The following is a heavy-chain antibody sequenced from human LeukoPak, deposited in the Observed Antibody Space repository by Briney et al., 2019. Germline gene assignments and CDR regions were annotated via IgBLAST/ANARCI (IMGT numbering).Heavy chain of an antibody. CDR3: ARAKGYCSSTSCPMGYYFDY. CDR1: GGSISSSTYY. CDR2: IYYSGST. J-gene: IGHJ4*02. Sequence: SETLSLTCTVSGGSISSSTYYWGWIRQPPGKGLEWIGSIYYSGSTYYNPSLKSRVTISVDTSKNQFSLKLSSVTAADTAVYYCARAKGYCSSTSCPMGYYFDYWGQGTLVTVSS. V-gene: IGHV4-39*07. D-gene: IGHD2-2*01.